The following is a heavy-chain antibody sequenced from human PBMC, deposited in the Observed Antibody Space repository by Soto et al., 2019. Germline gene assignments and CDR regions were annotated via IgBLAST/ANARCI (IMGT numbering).Heavy chain of an antibody. D-gene: IGHD3-22*01. CDR2: ISGSGGST. CDR3: AKDRYYYDSSGYYTPEYYFDY. Sequence: GGSLRLSCAASGFTFSSYAMSWVRQAPGKGLEWVSAISGSGGSTYYADSVKGRFTISRDNSKNTLYLQMNSLRAEDTAVYYCAKDRYYYDSSGYYTPEYYFDYWGQGTLVTVSS. J-gene: IGHJ4*02. CDR1: GFTFSSYA. V-gene: IGHV3-23*01.